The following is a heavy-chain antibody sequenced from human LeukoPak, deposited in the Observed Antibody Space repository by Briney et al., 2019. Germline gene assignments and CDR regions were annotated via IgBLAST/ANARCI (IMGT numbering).Heavy chain of an antibody. CDR1: GFAFSSYW. D-gene: IGHD3-22*01. J-gene: IGHJ4*02. CDR3: AREGHYYDSSGYYYGY. V-gene: IGHV3-7*01. Sequence: GGSLRLSCAASGFAFSSYWMSWVRQAPGKGLEWVANIKQDGSEKYYVDSVKGRFTISRDNAKNSLYLQMNSLRAEDTAVYYCAREGHYYDSSGYYYGYWGQGTLVTVSS. CDR2: IKQDGSEK.